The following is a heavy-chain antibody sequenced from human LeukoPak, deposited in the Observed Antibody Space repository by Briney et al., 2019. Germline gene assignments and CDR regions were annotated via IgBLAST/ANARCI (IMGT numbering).Heavy chain of an antibody. CDR1: GYTFTSYD. V-gene: IGHV1-8*01. Sequence: EASVKVSCKASGYTFTSYDINWVRQATGQGLEWMGWMNPNSGNTGYAQKFQGRVTMTGNTSISTAYMELSSLRSEDTAVYYCAIRYGSGEKYYYYYYMDVWGKGTTVTVSS. D-gene: IGHD3-10*01. CDR3: AIRYGSGEKYYYYYYMDV. CDR2: MNPNSGNT. J-gene: IGHJ6*03.